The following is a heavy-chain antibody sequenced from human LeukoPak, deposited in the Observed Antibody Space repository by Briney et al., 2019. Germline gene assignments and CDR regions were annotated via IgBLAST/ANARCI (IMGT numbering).Heavy chain of an antibody. J-gene: IGHJ4*02. CDR1: GGTFSSYA. D-gene: IGHD2-15*01. CDR3: ARDLNPFRDSGEFDY. CDR2: IIPILGIA. Sequence: SVKVSCTAYGGTFSSYAISWVRQAPGQGLEWMGRIIPILGIANYAQKFQGRVTITADKSTSTAYMELSSLRSEDTAVYYCARDLNPFRDSGEFDYWGQGTLVTVSS. V-gene: IGHV1-69*04.